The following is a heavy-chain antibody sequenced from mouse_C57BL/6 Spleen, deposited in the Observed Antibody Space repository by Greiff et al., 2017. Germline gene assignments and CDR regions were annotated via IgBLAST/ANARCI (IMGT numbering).Heavy chain of an antibody. CDR1: GYTFTSYW. CDR2: IDPSDSYT. V-gene: IGHV1-69*01. CDR3: AMWLPAWFAY. D-gene: IGHD2-2*01. Sequence: VQLQQPGAELVMPGASVKLSCKASGYTFTSYWMHWVKQRPGQGLEWIGGIDPSDSYTNYNQKLKGKSTLTVDKSSSPAYMQLSSLTSEDSAVYYCAMWLPAWFAYWGQGTLVTVSA. J-gene: IGHJ3*01.